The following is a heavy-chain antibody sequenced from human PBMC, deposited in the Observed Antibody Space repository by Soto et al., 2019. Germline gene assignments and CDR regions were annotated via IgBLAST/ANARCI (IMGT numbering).Heavy chain of an antibody. CDR1: GFTFSSYG. CDR3: AKDSGDSSSSFPWN. CDR2: ISYDGSNK. V-gene: IGHV3-30*18. J-gene: IGHJ4*02. D-gene: IGHD6-6*01. Sequence: GGSLRLSCAASGFTFSSYGMHWVRQAPGKGLEWVAVISYDGSNKYYADSVKGRFTISRDNSKNTLYLQMNSLRAEDTAVYYCAKDSGDSSSSFPWNWGQGTLVTVSS.